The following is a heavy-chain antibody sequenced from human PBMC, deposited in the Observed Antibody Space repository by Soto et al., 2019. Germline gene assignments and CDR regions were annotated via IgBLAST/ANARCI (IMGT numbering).Heavy chain of an antibody. CDR1: GGTFSDYT. Sequence: VSCKASGGTFSDYTISWVRQAPGQGLEWMGGIIPIFGTANYAQKFQGRVTITADKSTSTAYMELSSLRSEDTAVYYCVRDPDIAIPWYYGMDVWGPGTTVTVSS. J-gene: IGHJ6*02. CDR2: IIPIFGTA. CDR3: VRDPDIAIPWYYGMDV. D-gene: IGHD5-18*01. V-gene: IGHV1-69*06.